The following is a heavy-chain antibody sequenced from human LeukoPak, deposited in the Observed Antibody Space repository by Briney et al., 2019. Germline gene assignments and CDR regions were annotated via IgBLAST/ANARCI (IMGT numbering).Heavy chain of an antibody. CDR3: ARAGPSVTTGAGRDAFDI. CDR2: VYFSGSP. CDR1: GGSISSYY. V-gene: IGHV4-59*01. J-gene: IGHJ3*02. Sequence: SQTLSLTCTVSGGSISSYYWSWIRQPPGKGLDWIGYVYFSGSPTYNPSLKSRVTISLAKPKNQFSLKLSSVTAADTAVYYCARAGPSVTTGAGRDAFDIWGQGTMVTVSS. D-gene: IGHD4-17*01.